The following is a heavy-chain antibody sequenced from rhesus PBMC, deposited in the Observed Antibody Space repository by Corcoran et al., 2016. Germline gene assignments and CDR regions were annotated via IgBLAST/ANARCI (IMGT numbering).Heavy chain of an antibody. Sequence: QVQLQESGPGLVTPSATLSLTCTVSGGSIRRYYWSWTRQPPGKGLEWIGNMDGNSAGTNYNPSLKSRVTISKDTSKNQFSLKLSSVTAADTAVYYCASTYYYSGSYYKFDYWGQGVLVTVSS. CDR3: ASTYYYSGSYYKFDY. V-gene: IGHV4-81*01. CDR2: MDGNSAGT. D-gene: IGHD3-16*01. CDR1: GGSIRRYY. J-gene: IGHJ4*01.